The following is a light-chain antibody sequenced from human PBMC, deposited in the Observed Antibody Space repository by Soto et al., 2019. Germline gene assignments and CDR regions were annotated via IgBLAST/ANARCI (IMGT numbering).Light chain of an antibody. V-gene: IGLV2-14*03. CDR3: SSYTTSSTLAI. CDR1: SSDVGGYNY. Sequence: QSVLTQPASVSGSPGQSITISCTGTSSDVGGYNYVSWYQQHPGKAPKLMIYDVNNRPSGVSNRFSGSKSGNTASLTISGLQAEVEADYYGSSYTTSSTLAIFGGGTKLTVL. CDR2: DVN. J-gene: IGLJ2*01.